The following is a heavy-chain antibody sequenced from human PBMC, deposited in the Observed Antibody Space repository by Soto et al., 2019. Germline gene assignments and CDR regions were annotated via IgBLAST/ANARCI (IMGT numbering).Heavy chain of an antibody. J-gene: IGHJ4*02. CDR1: GGSVTSGSYY. CDR3: ARLGPRRYFDY. Sequence: PSETLSLTCTVSGGSVTSGSYYWSWIRQPPGKGLEWIGSIYYSGSTIYNPSLKSRLTMSVDTSKNQFSLRLTSATAADTAVYYCARLGPRRYFDYWGQGSLVTVSS. V-gene: IGHV4-61*01. CDR2: IYYSGST.